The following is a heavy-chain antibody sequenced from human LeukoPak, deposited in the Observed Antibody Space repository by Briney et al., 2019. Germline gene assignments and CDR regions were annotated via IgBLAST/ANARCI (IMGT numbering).Heavy chain of an antibody. J-gene: IGHJ4*02. CDR3: VRGVYQFDS. Sequence: GGSLRLSCVASGFTFSNYWMTWVRQAPGKGLEWVANIKEDGSEKFYVDSVKGRFSISRDNANNSLYLQMNSLRAEDTALYYCVRGVYQFDSWGQGTLVIVSS. CDR1: GFTFSNYW. V-gene: IGHV3-7*01. D-gene: IGHD3-16*02. CDR2: IKEDGSEK.